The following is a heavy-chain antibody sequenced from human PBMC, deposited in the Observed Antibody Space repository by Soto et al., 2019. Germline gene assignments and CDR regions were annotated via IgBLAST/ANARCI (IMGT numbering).Heavy chain of an antibody. D-gene: IGHD5-12*01. CDR3: ARDLGWNIVATSRRGYYYGMDV. CDR2: ISAYNGNT. V-gene: IGHV1-18*01. Sequence: ASVKVSCKASGYTFTSYGISWVRQAPGQGLEWMGWISAYNGNTNYAQKLQGRVTMTTDTSTSTAYMELRSLRSDDTAVYYCARDLGWNIVATSRRGYYYGMDVWGQGTTVTVSS. J-gene: IGHJ6*02. CDR1: GYTFTSYG.